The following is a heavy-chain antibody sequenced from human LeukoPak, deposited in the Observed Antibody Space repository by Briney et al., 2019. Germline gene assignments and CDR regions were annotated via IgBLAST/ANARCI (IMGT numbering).Heavy chain of an antibody. Sequence: GGSLRLSCAASGFIFNIHGMHWVRQAPGKGLEWVAFIRYDGTNKYYADSVKGRFTISRDNSKNKLYLKMNSLRAEDTAVYYCAKVSHLKAYCGGDCYSAIDIWGQGTMVTVSS. D-gene: IGHD2-21*02. V-gene: IGHV3-30*02. J-gene: IGHJ3*02. CDR3: AKVSHLKAYCGGDCYSAIDI. CDR2: IRYDGTNK. CDR1: GFIFNIHG.